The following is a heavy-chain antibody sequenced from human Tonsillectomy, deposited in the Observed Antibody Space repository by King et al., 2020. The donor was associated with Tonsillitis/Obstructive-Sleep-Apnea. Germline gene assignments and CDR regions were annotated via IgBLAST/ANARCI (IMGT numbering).Heavy chain of an antibody. CDR1: GFTFSSYG. CDR3: AKITEKGNWIDDAFDI. Sequence: QLVQSGGGVGQPGRSPRLSCAASGFTFSSYGMHWGRQAPGKGLGWVAGIWDDGRNKYYAESVKGRFTISRDNSKNTLYLQMNSLRAEDTAVYYCAKITEKGNWIDDAFDIWGQGTVVTVSS. D-gene: IGHD1-1*01. V-gene: IGHV3-33*06. J-gene: IGHJ3*02. CDR2: IWDDGRNK.